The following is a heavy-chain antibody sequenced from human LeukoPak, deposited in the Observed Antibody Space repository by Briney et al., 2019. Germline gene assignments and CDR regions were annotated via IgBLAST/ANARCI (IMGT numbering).Heavy chain of an antibody. CDR3: ARESSTSGSYYFDY. V-gene: IGHV3-53*01. CDR1: GFTVSSNY. Sequence: GGSLRLSCAASGFTVSSNYMSWVCQAPGKGLEWVSVIYSGGSTYYADSVKGRFTISRDNSKNTLYLQMNSLRAEDTAVYYCARESSTSGSYYFDYWGQGILVTVSS. CDR2: IYSGGST. J-gene: IGHJ4*02. D-gene: IGHD1-26*01.